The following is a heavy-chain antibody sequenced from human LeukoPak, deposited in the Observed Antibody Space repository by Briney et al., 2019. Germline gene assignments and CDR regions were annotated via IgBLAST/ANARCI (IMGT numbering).Heavy chain of an antibody. CDR1: GGPISSYY. D-gene: IGHD3-3*01. CDR3: ASEDYDFWSGRQRYYFDY. CDR2: IYTSGST. J-gene: IGHJ4*02. Sequence: SETLSLTCTVSGGPISSYYWSWIRQPAGKGLEWIGRIYTSGSTNYNPSLKSRVTMSVDTSKNQFSLKLSSVTAADTAVYYCASEDYDFWSGRQRYYFDYWGQGTLVTVSS. V-gene: IGHV4-4*07.